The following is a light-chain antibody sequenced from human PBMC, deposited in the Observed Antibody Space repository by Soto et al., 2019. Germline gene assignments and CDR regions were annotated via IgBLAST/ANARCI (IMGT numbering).Light chain of an antibody. J-gene: IGKJ5*01. CDR1: QSVSRY. Sequence: EIVLTRSPVTLSLSPGERATLSCRASQSVSRYLGWYQQKPGQAPRLLISDASNRATGIPARFTGSGSGTDFTLTISRLEPEDFAVYYCQQCSNWPPPFGQGTRLEIQ. V-gene: IGKV3-11*01. CDR3: QQCSNWPPP. CDR2: DAS.